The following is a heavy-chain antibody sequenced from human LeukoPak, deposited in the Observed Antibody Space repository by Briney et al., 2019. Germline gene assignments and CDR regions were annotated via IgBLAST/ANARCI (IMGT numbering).Heavy chain of an antibody. D-gene: IGHD3-22*01. J-gene: IGHJ2*01. Sequence: PSETLSLTCTVSGGSISSYYWSWIRQPPGKGLEWIGYIYYSGSTNYNPSLKSRVTISVDTSKNQFSLKLSSVTAADTAVYYCARDRLTYYYDSSGYFDLWGRGTLVTVSS. CDR2: IYYSGST. V-gene: IGHV4-59*01. CDR3: ARDRLTYYYDSSGYFDL. CDR1: GGSISSYY.